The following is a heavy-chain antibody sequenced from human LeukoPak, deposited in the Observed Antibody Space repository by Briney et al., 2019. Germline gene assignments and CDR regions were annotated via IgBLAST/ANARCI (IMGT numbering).Heavy chain of an antibody. Sequence: PGGSLRLSCAASGFTFSSYAMSWVRQAPGKGLEWVSAISGSGGSTYYAGSVKGRFTISRDNSKNTLYLQMNSLRAEDTAVYYCAKVADEQWRIYYYYGMDVWGQGATVTVSS. CDR2: ISGSGGST. V-gene: IGHV3-23*01. CDR3: AKVADEQWRIYYYYGMDV. CDR1: GFTFSSYA. D-gene: IGHD6-19*01. J-gene: IGHJ6*02.